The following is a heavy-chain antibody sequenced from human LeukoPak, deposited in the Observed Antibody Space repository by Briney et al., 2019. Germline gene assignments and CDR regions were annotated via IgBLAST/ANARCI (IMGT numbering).Heavy chain of an antibody. V-gene: IGHV3-30*03. Sequence: PGRSLRLSCAASGFTFSNYGIHWVRQAPGKGLEWVAVISYDGRSKYYADSVKGRFTISRDNSKNTLYLQMNSLRAEDTAVYYCAREMIRDDYYYGMDVWGQGTTVTVSS. J-gene: IGHJ6*02. D-gene: IGHD3-22*01. CDR2: ISYDGRSK. CDR3: AREMIRDDYYYGMDV. CDR1: GFTFSNYG.